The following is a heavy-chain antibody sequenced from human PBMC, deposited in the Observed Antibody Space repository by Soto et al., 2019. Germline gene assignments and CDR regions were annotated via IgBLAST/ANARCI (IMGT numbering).Heavy chain of an antibody. CDR3: ARDRGNMVAIFHHYYGMDV. Sequence: ASVKVYCKASGYTFTGQYMHWVRQAPGQGLEWMGWINPDSGDTKYAQKFQGRVTMTRDTSISTVYMELSRLKSDDTAVYYCARDRGNMVAIFHHYYGMDVWGQGTTVTVS. J-gene: IGHJ6*02. D-gene: IGHD3-3*02. CDR2: INPDSGDT. V-gene: IGHV1-2*02. CDR1: GYTFTGQY.